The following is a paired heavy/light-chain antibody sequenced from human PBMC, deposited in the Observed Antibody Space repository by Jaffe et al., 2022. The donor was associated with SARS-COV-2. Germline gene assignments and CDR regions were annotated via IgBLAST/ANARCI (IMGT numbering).Light chain of an antibody. Sequence: QSVLTQPPSVSGAPGQRVTISCTGSSSNIGAGYDVHWYQQLPGTAPKVLIYGNNNRPSGVPDRFSGSRSGTSASLAITGLQAEDEADYYCQSYDPSPRTSLVFGTGTKVTVL. J-gene: IGLJ1*01. CDR1: SSNIGAGYD. V-gene: IGLV1-40*01. CDR2: GNN. CDR3: QSYDPSPRTSLV.
Heavy chain of an antibody. V-gene: IGHV3-23*04. Sequence: EVQLVESGGDFVQPGGSLRISCAASGFMFSNYVMNWVRQAPGKGLEWVSAINGGSYITYYADSVKGRFTISRDNSKNTLYLQMNSLSAEDTAIYYCAKDPFDGTPYYFDYWGQGVLVTVSS. D-gene: IGHD3-16*01. CDR2: INGGSYIT. J-gene: IGHJ4*02. CDR3: AKDPFDGTPYYFDY. CDR1: GFMFSNYV.